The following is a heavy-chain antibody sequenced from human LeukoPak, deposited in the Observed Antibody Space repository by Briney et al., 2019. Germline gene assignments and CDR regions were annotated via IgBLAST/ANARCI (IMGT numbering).Heavy chain of an antibody. J-gene: IGHJ5*02. D-gene: IGHD3-16*01. V-gene: IGHV3-74*01. Sequence: GGSLRLSCAASGFTFSSYWMHWVRQAPGKGLVWVSRINSDGSSTSYADSVKGRFTISRDNAKNTLYPQMNSLRAEDTAVYYCVGGHRDWFDPWGQGTLVTVSS. CDR3: VGGHRDWFDP. CDR2: INSDGSST. CDR1: GFTFSSYW.